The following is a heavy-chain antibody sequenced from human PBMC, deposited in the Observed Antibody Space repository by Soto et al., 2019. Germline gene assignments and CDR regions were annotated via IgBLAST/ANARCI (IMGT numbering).Heavy chain of an antibody. CDR3: ASYYYDSSGPQGAFDI. Sequence: SEPLSLTCTVSGGSISSGDYYWSWIRQPPGKGLEWIGYIYYSGSTYYNPSLKSRVTISVDTSKNQFSLKLSSVTAADTAVYYCASYYYDSSGPQGAFDIWGQGTMVTVSS. J-gene: IGHJ3*02. CDR1: GGSISSGDYY. D-gene: IGHD3-22*01. CDR2: IYYSGST. V-gene: IGHV4-30-4*01.